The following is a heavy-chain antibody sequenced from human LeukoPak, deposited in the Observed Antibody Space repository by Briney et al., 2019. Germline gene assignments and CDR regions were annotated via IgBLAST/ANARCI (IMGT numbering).Heavy chain of an antibody. CDR2: IGPTGSDR. D-gene: IGHD1-14*01. J-gene: IGHJ4*02. V-gene: IGHV3-21*06. CDR1: GLTFSTSG. CDR3: ATETNGRHYDY. Sequence: GGSLRLSCTASGLTFSTSGFNWVRQAPGKGLEWLASIGPTGSDRYHADSIKGRFTISRDNANNFLYLQMNSLIAEDTAVYYCATETNGRHYDYWGQGTLLTVSS.